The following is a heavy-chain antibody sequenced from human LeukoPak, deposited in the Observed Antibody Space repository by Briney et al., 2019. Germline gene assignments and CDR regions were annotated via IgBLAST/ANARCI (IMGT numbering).Heavy chain of an antibody. CDR1: GGSISSGGYY. CDR2: IYYSGST. V-gene: IGHV4-31*03. J-gene: IGHJ6*02. CDR3: ARVDHYYYYGMDV. Sequence: SETLSLTCTVSGGSISSGGYYWSWIRQRPGKGLEWIGYIYYSGSTYCNPSLKSRVTISVDTSKNQFSLKLSSVTAADTAVYYCARVDHYYYYGMDVWGQGTTVTVSS.